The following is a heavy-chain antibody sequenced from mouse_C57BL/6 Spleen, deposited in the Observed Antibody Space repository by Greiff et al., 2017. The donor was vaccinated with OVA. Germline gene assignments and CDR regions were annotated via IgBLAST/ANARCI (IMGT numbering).Heavy chain of an antibody. Sequence: VQLQQSGPELVKPGASVKIPCKASGYTFTDYNMDWVKQSHGKSLEWIGDINPNNGGTIYNQKFKGKATLTVDKSSSTAYMEFRSLTSEDTAVYYCARELLYAMDYWGQGTSVTVSS. D-gene: IGHD1-3*01. CDR1: GYTFTDYN. V-gene: IGHV1-18*01. CDR2: INPNNGGT. J-gene: IGHJ4*01. CDR3: ARELLYAMDY.